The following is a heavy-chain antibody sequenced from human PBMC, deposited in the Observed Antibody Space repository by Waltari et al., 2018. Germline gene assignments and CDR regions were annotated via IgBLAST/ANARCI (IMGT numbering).Heavy chain of an antibody. CDR3: ARAGFNGAAYFGY. Sequence: QVQLVQSGAEVKKPGSSVKVSCKASGGTFSSYAISWVRRAPGQGLEWMGGISPMLGTANYAQKFQGRGTITAGESTSTACMELSSLRSEDTAVYYCARAGFNGAAYFGYWGQGTLVTVSS. CDR2: ISPMLGTA. D-gene: IGHD2-8*01. J-gene: IGHJ4*02. V-gene: IGHV1-69*13. CDR1: GGTFSSYA.